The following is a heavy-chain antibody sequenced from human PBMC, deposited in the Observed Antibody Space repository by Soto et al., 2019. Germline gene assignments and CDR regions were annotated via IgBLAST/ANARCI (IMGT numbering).Heavy chain of an antibody. D-gene: IGHD4-17*01. CDR3: TKEHDYGYYGWFDP. Sequence: GGSLRLFCVASGFAFNSYAMTWVRQAPGKGLEWVSTITNSGGSTYYADSVKGRFTVSRDNSKNTLYMQMTTLTAEDTAIYYCTKEHDYGYYGWFDPWGQGTLVTVSS. J-gene: IGHJ5*02. V-gene: IGHV3-23*01. CDR2: ITNSGGST. CDR1: GFAFNSYA.